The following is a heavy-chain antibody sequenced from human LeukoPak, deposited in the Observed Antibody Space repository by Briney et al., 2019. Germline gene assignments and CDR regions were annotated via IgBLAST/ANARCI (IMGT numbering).Heavy chain of an antibody. D-gene: IGHD2-15*01. CDR3: AKDCGTGPFACSH. CDR2: TYYRSKWYN. J-gene: IGHJ4*02. V-gene: IGHV6-1*01. Sequence: SQTLSLTCAISGDSFSSNIAAWNWIRQSPSRGLERLGRTYYRSKWYNDYAVSVRGRITIDPDTSKNQFSLQPNSVTPEDTAVYYCAKDCGTGPFACSHWGQGTLVTVSS. CDR1: GDSFSSNIAA.